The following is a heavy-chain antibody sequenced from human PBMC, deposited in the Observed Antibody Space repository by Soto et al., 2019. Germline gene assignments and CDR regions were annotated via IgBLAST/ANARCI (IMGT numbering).Heavy chain of an antibody. CDR3: ARALSMAQYYYYMDV. CDR1: GYTFTTYG. Sequence: QVQLVQSGPEVKKPGASVKVSCKASGYTFTTYGISWVRQAPGQGLEWMGWISPYNGDTHYAERFQGRLTMTTDTSATSAYMELRTLSSDDSAVYCWARALSMAQYYYYMDVWGKGTTVTVSS. CDR2: ISPYNGDT. V-gene: IGHV1-18*01. J-gene: IGHJ6*03.